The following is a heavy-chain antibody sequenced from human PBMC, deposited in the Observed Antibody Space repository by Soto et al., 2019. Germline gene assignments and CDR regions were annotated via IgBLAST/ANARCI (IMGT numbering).Heavy chain of an antibody. J-gene: IGHJ4*02. CDR1: GFTFSGSA. CDR2: IRSKANSYAT. Sequence: GGSLRLSCAASGFTFSGSAMHWVRQASGKGLEWVGRIRSKANSYATAYAASVKGRFTISRDDSKNTAYLQMNSLKTEDTAVYYCTRQGDYYDSSGLGVDYWGQGTLVTVSS. D-gene: IGHD3-22*01. CDR3: TRQGDYYDSSGLGVDY. V-gene: IGHV3-73*01.